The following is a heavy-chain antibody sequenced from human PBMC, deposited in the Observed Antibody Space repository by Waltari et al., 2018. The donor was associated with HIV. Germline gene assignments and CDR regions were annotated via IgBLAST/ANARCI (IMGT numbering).Heavy chain of an antibody. J-gene: IGHJ3*01. CDR2: IFYSGST. CDR1: GGHVSTYY. V-gene: IGHV4-59*02. CDR3: ARRPVIPSTIRNAFDV. Sequence: QVQLQESGPGLVKPSETLSLNCSVSGGHVSTYYWHWIRQPPGKGLEWIGGIFYSGSTSYSPSFRSRVTMSIDTSKDYFSLRLDSVTAADTALYYCARRPVIPSTIRNAFDVWSQGTMVTVSS. D-gene: IGHD2-2*01.